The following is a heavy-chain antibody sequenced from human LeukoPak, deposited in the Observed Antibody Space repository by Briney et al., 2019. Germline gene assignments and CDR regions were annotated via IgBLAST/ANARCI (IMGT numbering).Heavy chain of an antibody. CDR2: ISYDGSNK. D-gene: IGHD3-10*01. V-gene: IGHV3-30-3*02. Sequence: GGSLRLSCAASGFTFSSYAMHWVRQAPGKGLEWVAVISYDGSNKYYADSMKGRFTISRDNSKNTLYLQMNSLRAEDTAVYYCAKRKAIDYGSGSYYYYYHGMDVWGQGTTVTVSS. CDR3: AKRKAIDYGSGSYYYYYHGMDV. J-gene: IGHJ6*02. CDR1: GFTFSSYA.